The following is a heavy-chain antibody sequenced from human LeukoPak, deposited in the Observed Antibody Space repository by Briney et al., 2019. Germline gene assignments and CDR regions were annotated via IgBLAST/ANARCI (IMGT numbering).Heavy chain of an antibody. J-gene: IGHJ5*02. CDR1: GYSFASYW. D-gene: IGHD6-19*01. CDR2: IYPDDSDT. V-gene: IGHV5-51*03. Sequence: GESLKISCKGSGYSFASYWIGWVRQMPGKGLEWMGIIYPDDSDTRYSPSFQGQVTISADKSISTAYLQWSSLKASDTAMYYCARIGIPQWPNNWFDPWGQGTLVTVSS. CDR3: ARIGIPQWPNNWFDP.